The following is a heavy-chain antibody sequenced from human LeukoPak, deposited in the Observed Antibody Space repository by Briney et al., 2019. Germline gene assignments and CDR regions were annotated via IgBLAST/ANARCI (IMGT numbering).Heavy chain of an antibody. Sequence: ASVKVSCKASGYIFTAYYMHWVRQAPGQGLEWVGWINPNSGGRNYAQNFQGRVTLTRDTSISTAYMELSRLRSDDTAVYYCARNGDYGAGYYGMDVWGQGTTVTVSS. V-gene: IGHV1-2*02. CDR2: INPNSGGR. CDR1: GYIFTAYY. J-gene: IGHJ6*02. CDR3: ARNGDYGAGYYGMDV. D-gene: IGHD4-17*01.